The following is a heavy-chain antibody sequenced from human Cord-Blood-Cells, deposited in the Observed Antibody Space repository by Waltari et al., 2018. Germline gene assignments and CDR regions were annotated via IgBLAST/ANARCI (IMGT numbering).Heavy chain of an antibody. CDR2: FIPILGTA. D-gene: IGHD6-6*01. CDR1: GGTFSSYA. V-gene: IGHV1-69*01. CDR3: ARSSVSASIAARPDAFDI. Sequence: QVQLVQSGAEVKKPGSSVKVSCKASGGTFSSYAISWVRPAPGQGLEWMGGFIPILGTANYEQKFQGRVTIPADESTSTAYMGLSSLRSEDTAVYYCARSSVSASIAARPDAFDIWGKGTMGTVSS. J-gene: IGHJ3*02.